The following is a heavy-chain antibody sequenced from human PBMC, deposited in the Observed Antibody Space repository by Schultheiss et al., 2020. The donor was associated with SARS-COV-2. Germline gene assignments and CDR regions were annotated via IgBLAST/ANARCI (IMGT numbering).Heavy chain of an antibody. V-gene: IGHV3-48*04. J-gene: IGHJ5*02. D-gene: IGHD3-22*01. CDR1: GFTFSSYW. Sequence: GGSLRLSCAASGFTFSSYWMTWVRQPPGKGLVWVSYISSSGSTIYYADSVKGRFTISRDNAKNSLYLQMNSLRAEDTAVYYCARSWRKYYDSSGYPGGQGTLVTVSS. CDR3: ARSWRKYYDSSGYP. CDR2: ISSSGSTI.